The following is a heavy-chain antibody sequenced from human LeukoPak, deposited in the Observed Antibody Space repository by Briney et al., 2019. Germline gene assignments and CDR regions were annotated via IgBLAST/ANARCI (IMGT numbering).Heavy chain of an antibody. D-gene: IGHD2-21*01. J-gene: IGHJ4*02. CDR3: ARERLRCFDY. V-gene: IGHV3-30*01. CDR1: GFTFSSYA. CDR2: ISYDGSNK. Sequence: PGGSLRLSCAASGFTFSSYAMHWVRQAPGKGLEWVAVISYDGSNKYYADSVKGRFTISRDNSKNTLYLQMNSLRAEDTAVYYCARERLRCFDYWGQGTLVTVSS.